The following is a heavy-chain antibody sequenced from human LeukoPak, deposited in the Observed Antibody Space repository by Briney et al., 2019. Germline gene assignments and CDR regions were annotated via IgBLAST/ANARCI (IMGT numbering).Heavy chain of an antibody. Sequence: SVKVSCKASGYTFTSYYMHWVRQAPRQGLEWMVGIIPIFGTANYAQKFQGRVTITADKSTNTAYMELTSLRSEDTAVYYCARDLMGRLTAQTGEFDYWGQGTLVTVSS. D-gene: IGHD7-27*01. J-gene: IGHJ4*02. CDR3: ARDLMGRLTAQTGEFDY. V-gene: IGHV1-69*06. CDR1: GYTFTSYY. CDR2: IIPIFGTA.